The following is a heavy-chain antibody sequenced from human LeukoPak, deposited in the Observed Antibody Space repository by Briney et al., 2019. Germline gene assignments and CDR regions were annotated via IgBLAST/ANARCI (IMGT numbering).Heavy chain of an antibody. Sequence: PGGSLRLSCDASGFTFSSFYMNWVRQAPGKGLEWVAIIWYDGSDKYYADSVKGRFTISRDNSKNTMYLQMSSLRAEDTAMYFCARVPCTGGSCKPYYYYGMDVWGQGTTVTVS. CDR2: IWYDGSDK. J-gene: IGHJ6*02. CDR3: ARVPCTGGSCKPYYYYGMDV. D-gene: IGHD2-8*02. CDR1: GFTFSSFY. V-gene: IGHV3-33*08.